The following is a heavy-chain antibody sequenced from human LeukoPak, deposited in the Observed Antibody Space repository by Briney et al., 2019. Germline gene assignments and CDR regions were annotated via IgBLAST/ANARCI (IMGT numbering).Heavy chain of an antibody. J-gene: IGHJ6*03. CDR2: ISSSSSYM. Sequence: GGSLRLSCAASGFTFSSYSMNWVRQAPGKGLEWVSSISSSSSYMYYADSAKGRFTISRDNAKNSLYLQLNSLRAEDTAVYYCARDQVQAGTYYYYYMDVWGKGATVTVSS. CDR1: GFTFSSYS. V-gene: IGHV3-21*01. D-gene: IGHD3-10*01. CDR3: ARDQVQAGTYYYYYMDV.